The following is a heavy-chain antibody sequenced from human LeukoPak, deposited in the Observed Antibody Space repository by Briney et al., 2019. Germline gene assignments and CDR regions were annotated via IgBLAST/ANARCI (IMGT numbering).Heavy chain of an antibody. CDR1: GYTFTGYY. D-gene: IGHD3-9*01. Sequence: ASVKVSCKASGYTFTGYYMHWVRQAPGQGLEWMGWINPNSGGTNYAQKFQGRVTMTRDTSISTAYMELSRLRSDDTAVYYCARDRGEYYDILTGLDAFDIWGQGTMVTVSS. J-gene: IGHJ3*02. CDR3: ARDRGEYYDILTGLDAFDI. CDR2: INPNSGGT. V-gene: IGHV1-2*02.